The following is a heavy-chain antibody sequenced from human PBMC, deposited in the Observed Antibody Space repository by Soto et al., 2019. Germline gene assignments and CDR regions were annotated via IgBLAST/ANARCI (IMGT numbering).Heavy chain of an antibody. D-gene: IGHD1-26*01. CDR3: ARLDSGSSYDNDAFDI. CDR2: INPSGGST. Sequence: ASVKVSCKASGYTFTSYYMHWVRQAPGQGLEWTGIINPSGGSTSYAQKFQGRVTMTRDTSTSTVYMELSSLRSEDTAVYYCARLDSGSSYDNDAFDIWGQGTMVTVSS. CDR1: GYTFTSYY. J-gene: IGHJ3*02. V-gene: IGHV1-46*01.